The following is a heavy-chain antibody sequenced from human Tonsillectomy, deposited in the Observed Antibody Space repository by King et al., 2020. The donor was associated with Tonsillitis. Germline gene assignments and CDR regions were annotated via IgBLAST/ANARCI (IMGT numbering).Heavy chain of an antibody. CDR2: ISSSGSTI. D-gene: IGHD6-6*01. CDR3: ASGIAARRYFDY. J-gene: IGHJ4*02. CDR1: GFTFSSYE. Sequence: QLVQSGGGLVQPGGFLRLSCAASGFTFSSYEMNWVRQAPGKGLEWVSYISSSGSTIYYADSVKGRFTISRDNAKNSLYLQMNSLRAEDTAVYYCASGIAARRYFDYWGQGTLVTVSS. V-gene: IGHV3-48*03.